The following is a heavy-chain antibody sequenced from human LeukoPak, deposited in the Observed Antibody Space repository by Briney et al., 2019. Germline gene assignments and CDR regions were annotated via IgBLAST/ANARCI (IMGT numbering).Heavy chain of an antibody. CDR2: IWYDGSNK. CDR1: GFSVSRYG. Sequence: KSLTLPCAAPGFSVSRYGMSWVRQPPVKGLEWVAVIWYDGSNKYYTDSVKGRFTISRDNSKNTLYLQMNSLSAEDTAVYYCARDRASAVTVFSGYWGQGTLVTVAS. D-gene: IGHD2-21*02. J-gene: IGHJ4*02. V-gene: IGHV3-33*01. CDR3: ARDRASAVTVFSGY.